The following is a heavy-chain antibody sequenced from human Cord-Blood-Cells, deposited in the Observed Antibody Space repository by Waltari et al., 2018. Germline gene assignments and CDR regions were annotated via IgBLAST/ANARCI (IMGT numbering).Heavy chain of an antibody. V-gene: IGHV5-51*01. Sequence: EVQLVQSGAEVKKPGESLKISCKGSGYSFTSYWIGWVRQMPGMGREWMGIIYPGDSDTRYSPSFQGQVTISADKSISTAYLQWSSLKASDTAMYYCARGGYYDILTGYPPDAFDIWGQGTMVTVSS. D-gene: IGHD3-9*01. CDR2: IYPGDSDT. CDR3: ARGGYYDILTGYPPDAFDI. J-gene: IGHJ3*02. CDR1: GYSFTSYW.